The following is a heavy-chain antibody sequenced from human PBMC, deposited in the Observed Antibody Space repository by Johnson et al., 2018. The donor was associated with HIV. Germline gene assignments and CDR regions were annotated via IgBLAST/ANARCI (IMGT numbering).Heavy chain of an antibody. J-gene: IGHJ3*02. CDR2: INQDGSAK. CDR1: GFTFRSYW. D-gene: IGHD1-20*01. V-gene: IGHV3-7*03. CDR3: ARAPQKYNWSYMIAFDI. Sequence: VQLVESGGGLVQPGGSLRLSCAASGFTFRSYWMSWVRQAPGKGLEWVANINQDGSAKYYVDSVKGRFTISRDNAEKSLFLQMNSLRAEDTAVYYCARAPQKYNWSYMIAFDIWGKGTMVTVSS.